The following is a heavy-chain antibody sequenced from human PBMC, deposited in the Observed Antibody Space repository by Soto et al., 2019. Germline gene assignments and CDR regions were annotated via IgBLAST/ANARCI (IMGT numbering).Heavy chain of an antibody. Sequence: QITLKESGPTLVKPTQTLTVTCTFAGFSLSTSGVGLAWYGQPPGKALEWLAVIYWHDDMRYSPPLQTRPAITKDTSKNRVVLTITNMDLVDTATYYCAKTCGGEFHYWGQGTLVSVSS. J-gene: IGHJ4*02. CDR1: GFSLSTSGVG. V-gene: IGHV2-5*01. CDR2: IYWHDDM. CDR3: AKTCGGEFHY. D-gene: IGHD2-21*01.